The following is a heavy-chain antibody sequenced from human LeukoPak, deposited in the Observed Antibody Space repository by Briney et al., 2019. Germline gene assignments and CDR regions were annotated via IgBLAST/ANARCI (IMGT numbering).Heavy chain of an antibody. CDR1: GGTFSSYA. Sequence: EASVKVSCKASGGTFSSYAISWVRQAPGQGLEWMGRIIPILGIANYAQKFQGRVTITADKSTSTAYMELSSLRSEDTAVYYCAKNPYGGYAFDIWGQGTMVTVSS. V-gene: IGHV1-69*04. D-gene: IGHD3-10*01. CDR3: AKNPYGGYAFDI. J-gene: IGHJ3*02. CDR2: IIPILGIA.